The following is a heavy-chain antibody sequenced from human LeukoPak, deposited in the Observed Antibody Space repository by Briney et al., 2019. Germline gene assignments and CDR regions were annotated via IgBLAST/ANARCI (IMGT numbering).Heavy chain of an antibody. CDR1: GYSISSGYY. J-gene: IGHJ4*02. Sequence: SETLSLTCTVSGYSISSGYYWGWIRQPPGKGLEWIGSIYHSGSTYYNPSLKSRVTISVDTSKNQFSLKLSSVTAADTAVYYCARDWGSSWFVYYFDYWGQGTLVTVSS. V-gene: IGHV4-38-2*02. CDR3: ARDWGSSWFVYYFDY. CDR2: IYHSGST. D-gene: IGHD6-13*01.